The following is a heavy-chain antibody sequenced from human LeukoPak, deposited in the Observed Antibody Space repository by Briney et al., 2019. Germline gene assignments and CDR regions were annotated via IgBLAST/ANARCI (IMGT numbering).Heavy chain of an antibody. CDR3: ARESGGYYTFFDY. V-gene: IGHV4-61*02. Sequence: SETLSLTCTVSGGSFTSGSYYWSWIQQPAGKGLEWIGRIYTSGSTNYNPSLKSRVTMSVDTSKNQFSLKLSSVTAADTAVYYCARESGGYYTFFDYWGQGTLVTVSS. D-gene: IGHD3-3*01. CDR1: GGSFTSGSYY. J-gene: IGHJ4*02. CDR2: IYTSGST.